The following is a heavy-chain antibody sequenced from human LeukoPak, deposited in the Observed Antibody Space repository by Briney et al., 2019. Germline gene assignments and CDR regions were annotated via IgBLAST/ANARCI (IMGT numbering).Heavy chain of an antibody. CDR1: GFTFSSYE. V-gene: IGHV3-48*03. J-gene: IGHJ6*02. CDR3: ARPADHYYYGMDV. CDR2: ISSSGSTI. Sequence: GGSLRLSCAASGFTFSSYEMNWVRQAPGKGLEWVSYISSSGSTIYYADSVRGRFTIPRDNAKNSLSLRMNSLRAEDTAVYYSARPADHYYYGMDVWGQGTTVTVSS.